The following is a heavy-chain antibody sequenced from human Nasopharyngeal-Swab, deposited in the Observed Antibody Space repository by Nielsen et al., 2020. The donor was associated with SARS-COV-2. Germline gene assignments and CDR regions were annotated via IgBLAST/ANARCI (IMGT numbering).Heavy chain of an antibody. Sequence: WVGQAPGQGLEGMGWINTNTGNPTYAQGFTGRFVFSLDTSVSTAYLQISSLKAEDTAVYYCARDTCGGDCYSGYYYYYYGMDVWGQGTTVTVSS. CDR3: ARDTCGGDCYSGYYYYYYGMDV. D-gene: IGHD2-21*01. CDR2: INTNTGNP. J-gene: IGHJ6*02. V-gene: IGHV7-4-1*02.